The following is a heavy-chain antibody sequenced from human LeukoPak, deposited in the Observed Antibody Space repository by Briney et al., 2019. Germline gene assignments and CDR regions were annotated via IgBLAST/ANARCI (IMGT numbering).Heavy chain of an antibody. D-gene: IGHD5-12*01. CDR1: GYTFTGYY. J-gene: IGHJ3*02. CDR2: INPNSGGT. Sequence: GASVKVSCKASGYTFTGYYMHWVRQAPGQGLEWMGWINPNSGGTNYAQKFQGRVTMTRDTSISTAYMELSRLRSDDTAVYYCARDRPSGYAFDAFDIWGQGTMVTVSS. V-gene: IGHV1-2*02. CDR3: ARDRPSGYAFDAFDI.